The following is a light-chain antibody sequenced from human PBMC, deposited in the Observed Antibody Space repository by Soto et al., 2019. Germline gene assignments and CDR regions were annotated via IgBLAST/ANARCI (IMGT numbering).Light chain of an antibody. CDR2: DVT. CDR1: SSDVGSYNL. CDR3: CSYAGSHTLYV. V-gene: IGLV2-23*02. Sequence: QSVLTQPASVSLSPGQSITISCTGTSSDVGSYNLVSWYQQHPGKAPKLMIYDVTKRPSGVPDRFSGSKSGNTASLTISGLQAEDEADYYCCSYAGSHTLYVFGTGTKVTVL. J-gene: IGLJ1*01.